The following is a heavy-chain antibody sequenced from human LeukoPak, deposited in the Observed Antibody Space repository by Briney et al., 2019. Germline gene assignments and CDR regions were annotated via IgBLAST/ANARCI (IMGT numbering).Heavy chain of an antibody. J-gene: IGHJ4*02. CDR2: ISWDGTT. CDR1: GFTFEDYT. D-gene: IGHD3-22*01. CDR3: VKDLSYESSGHVLEY. V-gene: IGHV3-43*01. Sequence: PGGSLRLSCVASGFTFEDYTMHCVRQAPGKTLEWVSLISWDGTTYYTDSVKGRFTISRDNSKNSLYLQIDTLRSEDTAFYYCVKDLSYESSGHVLEYWGQGTLVTVSS.